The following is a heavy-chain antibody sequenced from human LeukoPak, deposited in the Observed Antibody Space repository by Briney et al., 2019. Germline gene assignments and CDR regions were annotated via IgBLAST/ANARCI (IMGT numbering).Heavy chain of an antibody. CDR2: ISSSSSYI. Sequence: GGSLRLSCAASGFTFSSYSMNWVRQAPGKGLEWVSSISSSSSYIYYADSVKGRFTISRDNAKNSLYLQMNSLRAEDAAVYYCAREDYSSGNPTIDNWGQGTLVTVSS. V-gene: IGHV3-21*01. J-gene: IGHJ4*02. CDR1: GFTFSSYS. D-gene: IGHD3-10*01. CDR3: AREDYSSGNPTIDN.